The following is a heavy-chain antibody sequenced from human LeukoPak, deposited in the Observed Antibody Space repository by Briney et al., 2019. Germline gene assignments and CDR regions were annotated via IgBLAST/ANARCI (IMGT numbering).Heavy chain of an antibody. CDR2: TYYRSRWYN. CDR1: GDSVSSSSAA. Sequence: PSQTLSLTCAISGDSVSSSSAAWNWIRQSPSRGLEWLGRTYYRSRWYNDYAVSVKSRISINPDTSKNQFSLQLNSVTPEDTAVYYCARWMGATQYFDYWGQGTLVTVSS. D-gene: IGHD1-26*01. CDR3: ARWMGATQYFDY. J-gene: IGHJ4*02. V-gene: IGHV6-1*01.